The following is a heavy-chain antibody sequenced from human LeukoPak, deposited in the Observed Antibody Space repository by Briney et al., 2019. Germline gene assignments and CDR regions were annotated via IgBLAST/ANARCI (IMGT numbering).Heavy chain of an antibody. CDR3: ARDGYCSGGSCYSDY. Sequence: GSSVKVSCKASGGTFSSYAISWVRQAPGQGLEWMGRIIPIFGTANYAQKFQGRVTITADESTSTAYMELSSLRSEDTAVYYCARDGYCSGGSCYSDYWGQGTLVTVSS. D-gene: IGHD2-15*01. CDR1: GGTFSSYA. CDR2: IIPIFGTA. V-gene: IGHV1-69*15. J-gene: IGHJ4*02.